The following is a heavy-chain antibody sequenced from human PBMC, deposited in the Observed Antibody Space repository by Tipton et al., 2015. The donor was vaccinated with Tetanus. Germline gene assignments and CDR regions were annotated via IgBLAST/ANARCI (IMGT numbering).Heavy chain of an antibody. CDR3: ARDQARGARAWNYFDS. CDR1: GGSLGRGGYY. CDR2: IYFSGST. D-gene: IGHD6-6*01. Sequence: TLSLTCTVSGGSLGRGGYYWTWIRQNPGKGLEWIGDIYFSGSTYYNPSLKSRVTISVDTSKNQFSLRLNSVTAADTAVYYCARDQARGARAWNYFDSWGQGTLVTVSS. V-gene: IGHV4-31*03. J-gene: IGHJ4*02.